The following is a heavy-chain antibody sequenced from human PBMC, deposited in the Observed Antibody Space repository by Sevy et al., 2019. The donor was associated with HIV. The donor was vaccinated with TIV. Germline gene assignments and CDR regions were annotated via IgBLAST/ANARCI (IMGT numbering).Heavy chain of an antibody. Sequence: ASVKVSCKASGGTFSSYAISWVRQAPGQGLEWMGGIIPIFGTANYAQKFQGRVTITADESTSTAYMELSSLRSEDTAVYYCVRDRITIFGVVITKGYYYYGMDVWGQGTTVTVSS. V-gene: IGHV1-69*13. D-gene: IGHD3-3*01. CDR1: GGTFSSYA. CDR2: IIPIFGTA. CDR3: VRDRITIFGVVITKGYYYYGMDV. J-gene: IGHJ6*02.